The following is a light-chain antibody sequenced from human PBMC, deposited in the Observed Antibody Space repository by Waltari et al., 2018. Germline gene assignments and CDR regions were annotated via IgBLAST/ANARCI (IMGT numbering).Light chain of an antibody. CDR1: SSDVGGYNY. CDR3: SSYTSSRLRV. Sequence: QSALTQPASVSGSPGQSITISCTGTSSDVGGYNYVSWYQQHPGKAPKLMIYDVSNRPSGVSNRFAGSKAGNTASLTISGLQAEDEADYDCSSYTSSRLRVFGTGTKVTVL. J-gene: IGLJ1*01. V-gene: IGLV2-14*03. CDR2: DVS.